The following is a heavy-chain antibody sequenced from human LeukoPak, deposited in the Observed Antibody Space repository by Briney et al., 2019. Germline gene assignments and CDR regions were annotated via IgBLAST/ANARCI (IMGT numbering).Heavy chain of an antibody. CDR2: IYHSGST. J-gene: IGHJ1*01. V-gene: IGHV4-4*02. CDR3: ARKPAAVGTPYFQH. D-gene: IGHD6-13*01. CDR1: GGSISSSNW. Sequence: SETLSLTCAVSGGSISSSNWWSWVRQPPGKGLEWIGEIYHSGSTNYNPSLKSRVTISVDKSKNQFSLKLSSVTAADTALYYCARKPAAVGTPYFQHWGQDTLSPSPQ.